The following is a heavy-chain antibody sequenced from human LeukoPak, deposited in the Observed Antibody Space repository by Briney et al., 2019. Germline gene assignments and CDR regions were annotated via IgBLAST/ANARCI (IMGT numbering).Heavy chain of an antibody. CDR3: ARLPGIAAAGRN. V-gene: IGHV4-34*01. CDR2: INHSGST. J-gene: IGHJ4*02. D-gene: IGHD6-13*01. CDR1: GGSFSGYY. Sequence: PSETLSLTCAVYGGSFSGYYWSWIRQPPGKGLEWIGEINHSGSTNYNPSLKSRVTISVDTSKNQFSLKLSSVTVADTAVYYCARLPGIAAAGRNWGQGTLVTVSS.